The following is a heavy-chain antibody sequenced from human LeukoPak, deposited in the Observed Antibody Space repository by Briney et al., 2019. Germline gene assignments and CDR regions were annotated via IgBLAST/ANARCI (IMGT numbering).Heavy chain of an antibody. V-gene: IGHV3-7*03. J-gene: IGHJ4*02. CDR1: GLTFSSYV. Sequence: PGGSLRLSCAASGLTFSSYVMSWVRQAPGKGLEWVANIKQDGSEKYYMDSVKGRFTISRDNAKNSVYLQMNSLRVEDTAVYYCARDKGSDEGSKFDYWGQGTLVTVSS. CDR2: IKQDGSEK. CDR3: ARDKGSDEGSKFDY.